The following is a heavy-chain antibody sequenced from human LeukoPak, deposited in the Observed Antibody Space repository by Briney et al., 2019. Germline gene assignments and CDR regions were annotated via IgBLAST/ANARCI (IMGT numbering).Heavy chain of an antibody. CDR1: GFTFSSYA. D-gene: IGHD1-26*01. CDR3: ARESGGDLGEAFDI. CDR2: ISGSGGST. Sequence: GGSLRLSCAASGFTFSSYAMSWVRQAPGRGLEWVSTISGSGGSTYYTDSVKGRFTISRDNAKNSLYLQLNSLRAEDTAVYYCARESGGDLGEAFDIWGQGTMVTVSS. V-gene: IGHV3-23*01. J-gene: IGHJ3*02.